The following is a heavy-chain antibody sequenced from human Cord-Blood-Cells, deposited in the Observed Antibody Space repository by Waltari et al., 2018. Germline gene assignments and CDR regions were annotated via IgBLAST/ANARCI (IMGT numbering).Heavy chain of an antibody. CDR1: GGSFSGYY. CDR3: ASQGRSAAAGTEYFQH. J-gene: IGHJ1*01. CDR2: INHSGST. V-gene: IGHV4-34*01. Sequence: QVQLQQWGAGLLKPSETLSLTCAVYGGSFSGYYWSWIRQPPGNVLEWIGEINHSGSTNYTPSLKSRVTISVDTSKNQFSLKLSSVTAADTAVYYVASQGRSAAAGTEYFQHWGQGTLVTVSS. D-gene: IGHD6-13*01.